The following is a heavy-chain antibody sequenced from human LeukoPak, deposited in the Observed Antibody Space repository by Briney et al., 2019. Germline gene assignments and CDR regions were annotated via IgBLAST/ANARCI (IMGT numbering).Heavy chain of an antibody. CDR1: GGSISSYY. CDR3: ARSASSWYVSYFDY. J-gene: IGHJ4*02. Sequence: SETLSLTCTVSGGSISSYYWSWIRQPAGKGLEWIGRIYTSGSTNYNPSLKSRVTMSVDTSKNQFSLKLSSVTAAGTAVYYCARSASSWYVSYFDYWGQGTLVTVSS. D-gene: IGHD6-13*01. CDR2: IYTSGST. V-gene: IGHV4-4*07.